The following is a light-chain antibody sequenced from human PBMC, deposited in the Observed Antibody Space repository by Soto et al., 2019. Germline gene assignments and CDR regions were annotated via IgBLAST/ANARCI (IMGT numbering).Light chain of an antibody. CDR3: CSCDESLTAYV. V-gene: IGLV1-44*01. CDR1: SSNIGINT. CDR2: TDN. J-gene: IGLJ1*01. Sequence: VLTQPPSASRTPGQRVTISCSGGSSNIGINTVNWYQQLPGTAPKVLIYTDNQRPSGVPDRFSGSKSGTSASLAINGLQSGDEADYYCCSCDESLTAYVYRIGIKVTVL.